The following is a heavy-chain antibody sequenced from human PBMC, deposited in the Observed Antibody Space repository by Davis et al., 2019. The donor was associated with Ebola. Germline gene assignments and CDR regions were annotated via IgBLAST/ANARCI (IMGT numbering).Heavy chain of an antibody. CDR3: ARALIVATIIGTYYFDY. Sequence: SETLSLTCALYGGSFSGYYWSWIRQPPGKGLEWIGEINHSGSTNYNPSLKSRVTISVDTSKNQFSLKLSSVTAADTAVYYCARALIVATIIGTYYFDYWGQGTLVTVSS. CDR2: INHSGST. D-gene: IGHD5-12*01. V-gene: IGHV4-34*01. CDR1: GGSFSGYY. J-gene: IGHJ4*02.